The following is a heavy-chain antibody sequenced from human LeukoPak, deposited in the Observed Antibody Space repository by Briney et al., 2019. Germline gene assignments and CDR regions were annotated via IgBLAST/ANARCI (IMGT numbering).Heavy chain of an antibody. CDR3: ARHGFGSYGFYGMDV. Sequence: PSETLSLTCTVSGGSISSYYWSWIRQPPGKGLEWIGYIYYSGSTNYNPSLKSRVTISVDTSKNQFSLKLSSVTAADTAVYYCARHGFGSYGFYGMDVWGQGTTVTVSS. D-gene: IGHD5-18*01. J-gene: IGHJ6*02. V-gene: IGHV4-59*08. CDR2: IYYSGST. CDR1: GGSISSYY.